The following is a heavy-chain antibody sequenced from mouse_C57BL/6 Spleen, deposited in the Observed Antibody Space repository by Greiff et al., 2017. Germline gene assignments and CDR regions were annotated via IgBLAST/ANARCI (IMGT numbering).Heavy chain of an antibody. Sequence: QVHVKQPGTELVKPGASVKLSCKASGYTFTSYWMHWVKQRPGQGLEWIGNINPSNGGTNYNEKFKSKATLTVDKSSSPAYMQLSSLTSADSAVXYCARLYYGNSDAMDYWGQGTSVTVSS. CDR3: ARLYYGNSDAMDY. CDR1: GYTFTSYW. V-gene: IGHV1-53*01. J-gene: IGHJ4*01. D-gene: IGHD2-1*01. CDR2: INPSNGGT.